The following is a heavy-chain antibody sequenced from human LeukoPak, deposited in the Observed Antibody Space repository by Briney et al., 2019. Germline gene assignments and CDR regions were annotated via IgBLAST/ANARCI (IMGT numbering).Heavy chain of an antibody. CDR2: IYYSGST. D-gene: IGHD4-23*01. CDR3: ARGGTAVIAPYAFDI. Sequence: SETLSLTCTLCGGSISSYYWSWIRQAPGKGVEWIEYIYYSGSTNCNPSVKRRVAMSVDTSKKQFSLKLSSLTAADTAVYYCARGGTAVIAPYAFDIWGQGTMVTVSS. CDR1: GGSISSYY. J-gene: IGHJ3*02. V-gene: IGHV4-59*01.